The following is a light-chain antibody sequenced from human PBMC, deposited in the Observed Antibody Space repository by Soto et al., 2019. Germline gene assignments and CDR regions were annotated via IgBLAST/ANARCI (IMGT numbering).Light chain of an antibody. J-gene: IGKJ1*01. CDR2: GTS. Sequence: EIVMTQSPATLSVSPGERATLSCRASQSVSSNLAWFQQKPGQAPRLLIYGTSTRATGIPVRFSGSGSGTEFTLTISSLQSEDSAVYYCQQYNDRPGTFGQGTKVEIK. CDR1: QSVSSN. V-gene: IGKV3-15*01. CDR3: QQYNDRPGT.